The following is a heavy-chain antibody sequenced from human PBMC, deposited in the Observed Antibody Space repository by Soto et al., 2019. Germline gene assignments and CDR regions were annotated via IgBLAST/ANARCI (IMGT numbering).Heavy chain of an antibody. D-gene: IGHD6-19*01. CDR3: ALTLAVAAFDY. CDR1: GFTFGSHA. J-gene: IGHJ4*02. Sequence: GGSLRLSCAASGFTFGSHAMSWVRQAPGKGLEWVSVISVGGDSTYFADSVKGRFTISRDNSKNTLYLQLSSLRAEDTALYYCALTLAVAAFDYWGPGTLVTVS. V-gene: IGHV3-23*01. CDR2: ISVGGDST.